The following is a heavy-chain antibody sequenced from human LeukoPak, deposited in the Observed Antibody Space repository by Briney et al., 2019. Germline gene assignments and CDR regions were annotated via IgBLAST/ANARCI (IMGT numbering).Heavy chain of an antibody. Sequence: ASVTVSCKASGYTFTSYYMHWVRQAPGQGLEWMGIINPSGGSTSYAQKFQGRVTMTRDTSTSTVYMELSRLRSEDTAVYYCARDISHCSSTSHCGRRPNHFDYWGQGTLVTVSS. CDR2: INPSGGST. D-gene: IGHD2-2*01. CDR1: GYTFTSYY. V-gene: IGHV1-46*01. J-gene: IGHJ4*02. CDR3: ARDISHCSSTSHCGRRPNHFDY.